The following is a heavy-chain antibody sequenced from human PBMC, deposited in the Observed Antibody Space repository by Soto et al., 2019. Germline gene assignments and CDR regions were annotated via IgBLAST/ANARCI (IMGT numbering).Heavy chain of an antibody. V-gene: IGHV3-48*02. CDR1: GFSFSNYN. CDR3: ARDFGHGYYLDY. CDR2: ITDSSDTV. D-gene: IGHD3-3*01. J-gene: IGHJ4*02. Sequence: EVQLVESGGGLVQPGGSLRLSCVASGFSFSNYNMNWVRQAPGKGLEWVSYITDSSDTVHYADSVRGRFTISRDNAESSLYLQMNSLRDEDTAVYFCARDFGHGYYLDYWGRGTLVTVSP.